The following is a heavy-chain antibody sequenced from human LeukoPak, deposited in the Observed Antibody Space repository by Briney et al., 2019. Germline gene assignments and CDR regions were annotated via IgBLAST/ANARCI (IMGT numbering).Heavy chain of an antibody. J-gene: IGHJ5*02. CDR1: GYTFSSYW. D-gene: IGHD6-13*01. Sequence: GESLRISCKGSGYTFSSYWIAWLRQMPGKGLEWMGIIYPGDSDTRYSPSFQGQVTMSADRSISTAYLQWSSLKASDTATYYCARLRAYSSTSVQWFDPWGQGTLVTVSS. CDR3: ARLRAYSSTSVQWFDP. CDR2: IYPGDSDT. V-gene: IGHV5-51*01.